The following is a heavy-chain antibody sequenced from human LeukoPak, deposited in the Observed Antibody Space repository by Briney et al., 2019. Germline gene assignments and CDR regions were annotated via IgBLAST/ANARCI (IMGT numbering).Heavy chain of an antibody. CDR1: GGAFSSYA. CDR3: ARSTYGSGPYYYYMDV. D-gene: IGHD3-10*01. Sequence: SVKVSCKASGGAFSSYAIRWVREAPGQGLEWMERIIPIFGTANYAQKFQGRVTITTDESTSTAYMELSSLRSEDTAVYYCARSTYGSGPYYYYMDVWGKGTTVTVSS. J-gene: IGHJ6*03. V-gene: IGHV1-69*05. CDR2: IIPIFGTA.